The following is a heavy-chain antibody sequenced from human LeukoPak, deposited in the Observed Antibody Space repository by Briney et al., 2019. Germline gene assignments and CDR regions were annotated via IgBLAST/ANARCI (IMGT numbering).Heavy chain of an antibody. CDR2: IIPASGTT. D-gene: IGHD3-22*01. J-gene: IGHJ3*02. V-gene: IGHV1-69*05. CDR1: GGTFSNFA. Sequence: SVKVSCKASGGTFSNFAISWVRQAPGQGLEWMGGIIPASGTTDYAQKFQGRVTITTDVSANTAFLELISPRSDDTATYYCARAGWPGEYTDSRFNPIPIYAFNIWGQGTVITVSS. CDR3: ARAGWPGEYTDSRFNPIPIYAFNI.